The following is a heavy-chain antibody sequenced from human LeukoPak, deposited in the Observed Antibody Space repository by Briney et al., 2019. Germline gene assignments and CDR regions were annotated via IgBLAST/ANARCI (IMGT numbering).Heavy chain of an antibody. CDR2: IYSDGST. D-gene: IGHD1-26*01. Sequence: GGSLRLSCAASGFTVSNNRLSWVRQAPGMGLEWVSTIYSDGSTYYPDSVKGRFTISRDGSKNTLYLQLNSLRTEDTAIYYCVREREGSNSEHWGQGTLVTVSS. J-gene: IGHJ1*01. CDR1: GFTVSNNR. V-gene: IGHV3-53*01. CDR3: VREREGSNSEH.